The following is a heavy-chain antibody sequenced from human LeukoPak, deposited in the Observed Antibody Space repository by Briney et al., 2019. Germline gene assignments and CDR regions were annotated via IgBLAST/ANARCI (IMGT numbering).Heavy chain of an antibody. CDR1: GGSINSYY. CDR2: IHYSGST. J-gene: IGHJ5*02. D-gene: IGHD5-18*01. CDR3: ARDRAAMTPRGRFDP. Sequence: SETLSLTCTVSGGSINSYYWSWVRQPPGRGLEGIGSIHYSGSTSYNPSLRSRVTISVDTSKIQFSLKLSSVTAADTAVYYCARDRAAMTPRGRFDPWGQGTLVTVSS. V-gene: IGHV4-59*01.